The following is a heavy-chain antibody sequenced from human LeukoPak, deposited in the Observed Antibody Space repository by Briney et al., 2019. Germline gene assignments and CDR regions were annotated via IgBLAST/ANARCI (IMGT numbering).Heavy chain of an antibody. V-gene: IGHV4-4*07. J-gene: IGHJ4*02. CDR1: GGSISSYY. D-gene: IGHD3-3*01. Sequence: PSETLSLTCTVSGGSISSYYWSWIRQPAGKGLEWIGRIYTSGSTNYNPSLKSRVTISVDTSKNQFSLKLSSVTAAGTAVYYCARQPPVLRFLEWSYYFDYWGQGTLVTVSS. CDR3: ARQPPVLRFLEWSYYFDY. CDR2: IYTSGST.